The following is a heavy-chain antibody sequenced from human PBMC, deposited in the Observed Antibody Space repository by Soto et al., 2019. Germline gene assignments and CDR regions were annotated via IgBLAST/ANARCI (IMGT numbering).Heavy chain of an antibody. CDR2: INPNSGGT. Sequence: ASVKVSCKASGYTFTGYYMHWVRQAPGQGLEWMGWINPNSGGTNYAQKFQGRVTMTRDTSISTAYMELSRLRSDDTAVYYCARGGVVVPAAASGSYYNYYGMDVWGQGTTVTVSS. CDR3: ARGGVVVPAAASGSYYNYYGMDV. D-gene: IGHD2-2*01. J-gene: IGHJ6*02. V-gene: IGHV1-2*02. CDR1: GYTFTGYY.